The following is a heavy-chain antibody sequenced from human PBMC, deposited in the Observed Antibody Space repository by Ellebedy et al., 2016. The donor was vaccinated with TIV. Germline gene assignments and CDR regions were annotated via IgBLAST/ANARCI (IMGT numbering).Heavy chain of an antibody. CDR2: IKEDGSRT. J-gene: IGHJ4*02. CDR1: GFTFSIYW. D-gene: IGHD6-19*01. Sequence: PGGSLRLSCAASGFTFSIYWMNWVRQAPGKGLEWVANIKEDGSRTSYVDSVRGRFTISRDNAKNSLYLQMNSLRAEDTAVYYCATGARSEGGCWGQGTLVTVSS. CDR3: ATGARSEGGC. V-gene: IGHV3-7*01.